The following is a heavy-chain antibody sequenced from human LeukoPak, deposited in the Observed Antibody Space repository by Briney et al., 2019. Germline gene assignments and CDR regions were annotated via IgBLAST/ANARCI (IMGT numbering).Heavy chain of an antibody. Sequence: PGGSLRLSCAASGFTFSSYSMNWVRQAPGKGLEMVSSISSSSSYIYYADSVKGRFTISRDNAKNSLYLQMNSLRAEDTAVYYCARDEYDILTDYDYWGQGILVTVSS. J-gene: IGHJ4*02. D-gene: IGHD3-9*01. CDR3: ARDEYDILTDYDY. V-gene: IGHV3-21*01. CDR1: GFTFSSYS. CDR2: ISSSSSYI.